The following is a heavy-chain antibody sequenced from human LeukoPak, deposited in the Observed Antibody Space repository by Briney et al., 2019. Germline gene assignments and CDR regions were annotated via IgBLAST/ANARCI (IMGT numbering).Heavy chain of an antibody. CDR2: ISWNSDNV. D-gene: IGHD6-13*01. Sequence: GGSLRLSCAASGFTFGDYAMHWVRQAPGKGLEWVSGISWNSDNVDYADSVKGRFTISRDNAKNSLYLQMNSLRTEDMALYYCAKGGQQLLNDWFDPWGQGTLVTVSS. V-gene: IGHV3-9*03. CDR3: AKGGQQLLNDWFDP. J-gene: IGHJ5*02. CDR1: GFTFGDYA.